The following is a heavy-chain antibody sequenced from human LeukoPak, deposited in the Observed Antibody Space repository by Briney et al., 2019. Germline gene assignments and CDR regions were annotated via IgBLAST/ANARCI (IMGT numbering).Heavy chain of an antibody. Sequence: GASVKVSCKASGGTFSTYAFSWVRQAPGQGLEWMGGIIPISGTPSYAQKFRGKVTITADESTSTAYMEVISLRSEDTAMYYCARDPLLTGTTRFAFDVWGQGTMVTVSS. V-gene: IGHV1-69*13. CDR3: ARDPLLTGTTRFAFDV. CDR2: IIPISGTP. D-gene: IGHD1-20*01. CDR1: GGTFSTYA. J-gene: IGHJ3*01.